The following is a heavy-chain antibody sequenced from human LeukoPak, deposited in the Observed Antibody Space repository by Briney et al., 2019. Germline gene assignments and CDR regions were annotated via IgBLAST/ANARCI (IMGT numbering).Heavy chain of an antibody. J-gene: IGHJ4*02. CDR3: ARQATNYDSSGYYSYHFDY. V-gene: IGHV5-51*01. Sequence: GVSLRLSCKGSGYIFTNYLIGWVRQVPGKGLEWMGIIYPGDSDTRYSPSFQGQVTISADKSINTAYLQWSSLKASDTAMYYCARQATNYDSSGYYSYHFDYWGQGTLVTVST. D-gene: IGHD3-22*01. CDR2: IYPGDSDT. CDR1: GYIFTNYL.